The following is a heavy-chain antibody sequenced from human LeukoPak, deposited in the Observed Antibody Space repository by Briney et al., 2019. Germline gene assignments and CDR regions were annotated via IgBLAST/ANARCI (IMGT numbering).Heavy chain of an antibody. Sequence: GGSLRLSCAASGFSFSSYWMSWVRQTPEKGLEFVANIDQGGSVRNYMDSLKGRCTISRDNANKSLYLEINSLRADDTAVYYCARDPESSSFDLWGRGALVTVSS. J-gene: IGHJ4*02. CDR2: IDQGGSVR. V-gene: IGHV3-7*01. D-gene: IGHD6-13*01. CDR1: GFSFSSYW. CDR3: ARDPESSSFDL.